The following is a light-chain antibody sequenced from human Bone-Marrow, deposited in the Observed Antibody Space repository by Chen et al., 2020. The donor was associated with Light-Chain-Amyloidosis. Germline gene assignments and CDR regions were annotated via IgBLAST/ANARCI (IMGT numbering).Light chain of an antibody. CDR1: SGSIATNE. CDR2: EDD. Sequence: NFMLTQPHSVSESPGKTVIISCTRSSGSIATNEVQWYQQRPGSSPTTVIYEDDQRPSGVPDRFSVSIDRSSNSASLTISGLKTEDEADYYCQSYQGSSQGVFGGGTKLTVL. CDR3: QSYQGSSQGV. J-gene: IGLJ3*02. V-gene: IGLV6-57*01.